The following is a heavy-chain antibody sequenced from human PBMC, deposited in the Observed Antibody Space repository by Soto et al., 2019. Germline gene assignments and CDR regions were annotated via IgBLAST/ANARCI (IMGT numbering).Heavy chain of an antibody. D-gene: IGHD5-18*01. CDR2: IYYSGST. CDR1: GGSISSSSYY. J-gene: IGHJ4*02. V-gene: IGHV4-39*01. CDR3: ARSGYSYGLGVTIDY. Sequence: SETLSLTCTVSGGSISSSSYYWGWIRQPPGKGLEWIGSIYYSGSTYYNPSLKSRVTISVDTSKNQFSLKLSPVTAADTAVYYCARSGYSYGLGVTIDYWGQGTLVTVSS.